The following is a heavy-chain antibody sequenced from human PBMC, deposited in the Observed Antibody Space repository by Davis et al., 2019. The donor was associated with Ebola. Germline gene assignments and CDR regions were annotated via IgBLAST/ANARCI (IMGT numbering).Heavy chain of an antibody. CDR1: KYTLSGYY. D-gene: IGHD1-26*01. Sequence: ASVKVSCKSSKYTLSGYYIHWVRQAPGQGLEWKGMFNPGGRSTTIAQKFQGRVTMTRDTSTTTVYMELRSLRSDDTAVYYCARRTAGWELLFDFDYWGQGNLVTVSS. J-gene: IGHJ4*02. V-gene: IGHV1-46*01. CDR3: ARRTAGWELLFDFDY. CDR2: FNPGGRST.